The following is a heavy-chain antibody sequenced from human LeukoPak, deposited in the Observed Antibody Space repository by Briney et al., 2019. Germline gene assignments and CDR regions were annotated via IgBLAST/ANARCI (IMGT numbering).Heavy chain of an antibody. V-gene: IGHV3-23*01. D-gene: IGHD5-12*01. J-gene: IGHJ4*02. CDR3: AKDQGGYSAYGHLDY. Sequence: GGSLRLSCAASVFTLSSYAMSGVRQAPGKGREWGSGIGATGVSTFYGDSVKGRFTMSRDNSKNTLYLRMDSLRAEDTAVYYCAKDQGGYSAYGHLDYWGQGTLVTVSS. CDR2: IGATGVST. CDR1: VFTLSSYA.